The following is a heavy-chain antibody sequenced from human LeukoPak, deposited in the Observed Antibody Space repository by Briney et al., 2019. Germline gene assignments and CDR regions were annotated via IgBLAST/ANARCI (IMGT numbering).Heavy chain of an antibody. V-gene: IGHV3-7*01. D-gene: IGHD3-9*01. CDR1: GFTFSSYW. CDR2: IKQDGSEK. J-gene: IGHJ4*02. CDR3: ASRGYFDWLYYFDY. Sequence: GGSLRLSCAASGFTFSSYWMSWVRQAPGKGLEWVANIKQDGSEKYYVDSVKGRFTISRDNAKNSLYLQMNSLRAEDTAVYYCASRGYFDWLYYFDYWGQGTLVTVSS.